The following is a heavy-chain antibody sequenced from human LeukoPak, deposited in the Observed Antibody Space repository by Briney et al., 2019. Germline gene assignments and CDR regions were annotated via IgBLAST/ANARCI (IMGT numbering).Heavy chain of an antibody. CDR1: GGSISFSTYF. CDR2: IYYSGST. Sequence: SETLSLTCTVSGGSISFSTYFWGWIRQSPGKGLEWIGSIYYSGSTYYNPSLTSRVTISVDTSKNQFSLKLTSVTAADTAVYYCARHYYDSSGYYYVRYWGRGTLVTVSS. J-gene: IGHJ4*02. CDR3: ARHYYDSSGYYYVRY. V-gene: IGHV4-39*01. D-gene: IGHD3-22*01.